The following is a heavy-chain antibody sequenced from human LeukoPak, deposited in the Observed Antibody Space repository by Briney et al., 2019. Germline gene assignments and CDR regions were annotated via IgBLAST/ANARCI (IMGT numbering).Heavy chain of an antibody. D-gene: IGHD3-10*01. CDR2: ISNSGGST. CDR3: ARDWAVG. V-gene: IGHV3-64*01. Sequence: GGSLRLSCVASGFIFSRYGMHWVRQAPGKGLEYVSAISNSGGSTYYANSVKGRFTISRDNSKNTLYLQMGSLRGEDTAVYYCARDWAVGWGQGTLVSVSS. CDR1: GFIFSRYG. J-gene: IGHJ4*02.